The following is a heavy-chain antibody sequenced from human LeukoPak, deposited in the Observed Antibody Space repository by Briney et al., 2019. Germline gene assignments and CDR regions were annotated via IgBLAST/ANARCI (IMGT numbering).Heavy chain of an antibody. V-gene: IGHV4-59*01. D-gene: IGHD3-10*01. CDR3: ARDSPRGGAFDI. Sequence: SETLSLTCTVSGGSISSYYWSWIRQPPGKGLEWIGYIYYSGSTNYNPSLKSRVTISVDTSKNQFSLKLSSVTAADTAVYYCARDSPRGGAFDIWGQGTMVTVSS. CDR2: IYYSGST. J-gene: IGHJ3*02. CDR1: GGSISSYY.